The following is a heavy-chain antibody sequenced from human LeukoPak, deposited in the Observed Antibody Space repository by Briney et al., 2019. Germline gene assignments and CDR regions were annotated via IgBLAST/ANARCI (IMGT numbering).Heavy chain of an antibody. D-gene: IGHD4-17*01. CDR2: IMQDGREK. J-gene: IGHJ4*02. V-gene: IGHV3-7*03. CDR3: ARGQTTVTN. CDR1: GFTFSSFW. Sequence: GGSRRLACAASGFTFSSFWMGWVRQAPGEGLGWVANIMQDGREKYYVDSVKGRFTLTRDNAKNSLYLQMNSLRAEDTAVYYCARGQTTVTNWGQGTLVTVSS.